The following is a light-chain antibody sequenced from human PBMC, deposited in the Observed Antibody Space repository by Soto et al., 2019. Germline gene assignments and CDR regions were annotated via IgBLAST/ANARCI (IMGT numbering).Light chain of an antibody. J-gene: IGKJ4*01. CDR3: QKYNSAPQLT. V-gene: IGKV1-27*01. CDR2: AAS. Sequence: DVQMTQSPSSLSASVGDRVTITCRASQGISNYLAWYQQKPGKVPKLLIYAASTLQSGVPSRFSGSGSGTDFTLTISSLQPKDVATYYCQKYNSAPQLTFGGGTKVDIK. CDR1: QGISNY.